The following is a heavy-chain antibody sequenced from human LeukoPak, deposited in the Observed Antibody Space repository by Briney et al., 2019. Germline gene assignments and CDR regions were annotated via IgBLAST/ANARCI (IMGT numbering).Heavy chain of an antibody. V-gene: IGHV3-7*01. J-gene: IGHJ4*02. CDR3: ARGRRYCSSTSCSPPFDY. D-gene: IGHD2-2*01. Sequence: GGSLRLSCAASGFTFSSYGMHWVRQAPGKGLEWVANIKQDGSEKYYVDSVKGRFTISRDNAKNSLYLQMNSLRAEDTAVYYCARGRRYCSSTSCSPPFDYWGQGTLVTVSS. CDR2: IKQDGSEK. CDR1: GFTFSSYG.